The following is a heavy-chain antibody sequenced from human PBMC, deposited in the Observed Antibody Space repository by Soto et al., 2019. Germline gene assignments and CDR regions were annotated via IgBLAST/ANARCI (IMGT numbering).Heavy chain of an antibody. D-gene: IGHD5-12*01. J-gene: IGHJ4*02. V-gene: IGHV3-23*01. Sequence: GGSLRLSCAASGFTFGSYAMRWVRQAPGKGLEWVSAISGSGGSTYYADSVKGRFTISRDNSKNTLYLQMNSLRAEDTAVYYCAKDPVEMATIATSFDYWGQGTLVTVSS. CDR3: AKDPVEMATIATSFDY. CDR2: ISGSGGST. CDR1: GFTFGSYA.